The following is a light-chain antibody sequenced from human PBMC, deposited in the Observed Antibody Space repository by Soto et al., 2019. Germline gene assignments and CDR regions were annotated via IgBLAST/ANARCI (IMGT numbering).Light chain of an antibody. CDR3: QRYNGYGSRT. Sequence: DIQMTQSPSTLSASVGDRVTITCRASQSISSWMAWYQQKPGKAPKLLIYKPSTLESGVPSRFSGSASGTEFTLTISSLQPDDFATYYYQRYNGYGSRTFGQGTKVEIK. V-gene: IGKV1-5*03. CDR2: KPS. CDR1: QSISSW. J-gene: IGKJ1*01.